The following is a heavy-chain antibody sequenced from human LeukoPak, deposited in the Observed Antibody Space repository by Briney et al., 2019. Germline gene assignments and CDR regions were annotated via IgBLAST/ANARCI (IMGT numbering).Heavy chain of an antibody. D-gene: IGHD3-3*01. CDR2: IIPILGIA. V-gene: IGHV1-69*04. CDR1: GGTFSSYA. J-gene: IGHJ3*02. CDR3: ARGDFWSGYYTVGAFDI. Sequence: ASVKVSCKASGGTFSSYAISWVRQAPGQGLERMGRIIPILGIANYAQKFQGRVTITADKSTSTAYMELSSLRSEDTAVYYCARGDFWSGYYTVGAFDIWGQGTMVTVSS.